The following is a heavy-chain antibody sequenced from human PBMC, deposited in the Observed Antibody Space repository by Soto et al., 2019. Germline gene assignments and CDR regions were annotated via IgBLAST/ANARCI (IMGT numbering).Heavy chain of an antibody. V-gene: IGHV1-18*04. J-gene: IGHJ4*02. D-gene: IGHD5-18*01. CDR2: ISAYNGNT. Sequence: ASATVSFQASGSTFPSCGISGVLRSPGQGLEWMGWISAYNGNTNYAQKLQGRVTMTTDTSTSTAYMELRSLRSDDTAVYYCARQAMAAPAPYDYWGQGTLVTVSS. CDR3: ARQAMAAPAPYDY. CDR1: GSTFPSCG.